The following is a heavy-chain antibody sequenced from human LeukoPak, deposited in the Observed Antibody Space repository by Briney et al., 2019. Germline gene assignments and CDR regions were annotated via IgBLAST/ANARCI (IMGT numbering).Heavy chain of an antibody. CDR3: ARDTSGDAFDI. CDR2: IYRDGNT. J-gene: IGHJ3*02. D-gene: IGHD2-2*02. Sequence: GGSLRLSRAAYGFTVISNRMTWVRQAPGKGLEWVSMIYRDGNTYYADSVKGRFTISRDNSKNTLYLQMNSLRPEYTAVYYCARDTSGDAFDIWGQGTMVSVSS. V-gene: IGHV3-66*02. CDR1: GFTVISNR.